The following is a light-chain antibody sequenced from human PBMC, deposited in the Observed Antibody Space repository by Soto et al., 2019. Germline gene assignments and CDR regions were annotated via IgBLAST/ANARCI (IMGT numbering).Light chain of an antibody. J-gene: IGKJ4*01. CDR3: QQRFYWPPLT. Sequence: EIVLTQSPATLSLSPGERATLSCRASQSVSTYLAWYQQKPGQAPRLLIYDASNRVTGIPARFSGSGSGTDFTLTISSLEPEDFAVYYCQQRFYWPPLTFVGGTRVEIK. CDR1: QSVSTY. CDR2: DAS. V-gene: IGKV3-11*01.